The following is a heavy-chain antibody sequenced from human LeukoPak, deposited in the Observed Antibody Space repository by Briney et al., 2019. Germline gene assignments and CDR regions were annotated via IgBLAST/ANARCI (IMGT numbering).Heavy chain of an antibody. Sequence: PSETLSLTCIVSGGSLNSPNYYWGWIRQPPGKGLEWIGTIYYTGTTYYNPSLKSRLTISVDTSKNQFSLKRTSVTAADTTVYYCARHDYYGSLNWFDPWGQGTLITVSS. D-gene: IGHD3-10*01. CDR2: IYYTGTT. CDR3: ARHDYYGSLNWFDP. V-gene: IGHV4-39*01. CDR1: GGSLNSPNYY. J-gene: IGHJ5*02.